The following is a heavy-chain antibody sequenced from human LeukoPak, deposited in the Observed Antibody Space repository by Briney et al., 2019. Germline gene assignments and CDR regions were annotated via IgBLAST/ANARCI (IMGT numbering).Heavy chain of an antibody. CDR2: IIPILGTA. D-gene: IGHD3-3*01. CDR1: GGTFNSYV. CDR3: VRGDDRFDP. V-gene: IGHV1-69*04. J-gene: IGHJ5*02. Sequence: GASVKVSCKASGGTFNSYVITWVRQAPGQGLEWMGRIIPILGTANYAQKFQGRVTITANTSTSTAYMDLSSLRSEDTAVYYCVRGDDRFDPWGQGTLVTVSS.